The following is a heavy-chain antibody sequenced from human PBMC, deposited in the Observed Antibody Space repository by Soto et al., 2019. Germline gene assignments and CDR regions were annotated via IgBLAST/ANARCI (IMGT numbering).Heavy chain of an antibody. CDR1: GGSISSYY. D-gene: IGHD3-10*01. CDR2: IYYSGST. Sequence: SETLSLTCTVSGGSISSYYWSWIRQPPGKGLEWIGYIYYSGSTNYNPSLKSRVTISVDTSKNQFSLKLSSVTAADTAVYYCARDRLRITMVRGVKDYYYYGMDVWGQGTTVTVSS. J-gene: IGHJ6*02. CDR3: ARDRLRITMVRGVKDYYYYGMDV. V-gene: IGHV4-59*01.